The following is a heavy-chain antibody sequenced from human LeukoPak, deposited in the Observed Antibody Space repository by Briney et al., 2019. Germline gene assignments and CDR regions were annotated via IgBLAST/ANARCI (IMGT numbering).Heavy chain of an antibody. CDR1: GFTFSSYA. CDR3: ARAPLMVRGITPPFDH. CDR2: ISDDGSNK. D-gene: IGHD3-10*01. J-gene: IGHJ4*02. Sequence: GGSLRLSCAASGFTFSSYAIHWVRQAPGKGLEWVAVISDDGSNKYYADSVKGRFTISRDNAKNTLYLQMNSLRAEDTSVYYCARAPLMVRGITPPFDHWGQGTLVTVYS. V-gene: IGHV3-30*04.